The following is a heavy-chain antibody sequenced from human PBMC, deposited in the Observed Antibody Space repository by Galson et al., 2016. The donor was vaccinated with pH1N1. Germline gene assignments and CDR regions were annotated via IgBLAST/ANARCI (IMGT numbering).Heavy chain of an antibody. V-gene: IGHV2-70*01. Sequence: PALVKPTQTLTLTCTFSGFSLSTSGMCVTWIRQPPGKALEWLAVIDWDDNRYYSTSLKTRLTISKDTSKNQVALTMTSMDPVHTATYYCARRRDGDCVGWVDPWGQGTLDTVSS. CDR1: GFSLSTSGMC. D-gene: IGHD2-21*02. J-gene: IGHJ5*02. CDR3: ARRRDGDCVGWVDP. CDR2: IDWDDNR.